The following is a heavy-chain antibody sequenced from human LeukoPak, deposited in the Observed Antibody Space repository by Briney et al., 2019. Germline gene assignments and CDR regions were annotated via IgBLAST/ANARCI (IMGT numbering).Heavy chain of an antibody. J-gene: IGHJ4*02. V-gene: IGHV1-69*04. CDR1: GGSFSSYV. Sequence: SVKVSCKASGGSFSSYVITWVRQAPGQGLEWMGRIIPVLGVSNFAQKFQGRVTITAEKSTNTAHMELSRLESGDTAVYYCARGPGYSYGYSFFDYWGQGTLVTVSS. CDR3: ARGPGYSYGYSFFDY. D-gene: IGHD5-18*01. CDR2: IIPVLGVS.